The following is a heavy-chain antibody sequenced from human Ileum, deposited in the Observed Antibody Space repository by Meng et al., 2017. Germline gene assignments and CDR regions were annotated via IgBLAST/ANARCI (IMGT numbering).Heavy chain of an antibody. J-gene: IGHJ4*02. CDR2: IYHSGST. V-gene: IGHV4-4*02. D-gene: IGHD1-7*01. CDR1: GGSISSSNW. CDR3: ASLRYNWNYSANY. Sequence: VPVQAAGPGLVKPSGTLSLTCAVSGGSISSSNWWSWVRQPPGKGLEWIGQIYHSGSTNYNPSLKSRVTISVDKSKNQFSLKLSSVTAADTAVYYCASLRYNWNYSANYWGQGTLVTVSS.